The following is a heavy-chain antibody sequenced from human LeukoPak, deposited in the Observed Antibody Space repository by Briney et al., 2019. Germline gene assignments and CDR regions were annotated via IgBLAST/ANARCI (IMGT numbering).Heavy chain of an antibody. V-gene: IGHV5-51*01. Sequence: GESLKISCKGSGYSFTSYWIGWVRQMPGKGLEWMGIIYHGDSDTRYSPSFQGQVTISADKSISTAYLQWSSLKVSDLALYYCARRPLLTGKFDYWGQGTLVTVSS. CDR1: GYSFTSYW. D-gene: IGHD3-9*01. CDR3: ARRPLLTGKFDY. J-gene: IGHJ4*02. CDR2: IYHGDSDT.